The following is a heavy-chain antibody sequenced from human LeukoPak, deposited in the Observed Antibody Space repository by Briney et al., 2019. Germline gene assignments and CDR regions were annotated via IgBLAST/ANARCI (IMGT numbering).Heavy chain of an antibody. CDR2: INPNSGGT. V-gene: IGHV1-2*04. J-gene: IGHJ4*02. D-gene: IGHD1-26*01. Sequence: ASVKVSCKASGYTFTGYYMHWVRQAPGQGLEWMGWINPNSGGTNYAQKFQGWVTMTRDTSISTAYMELSSLRSEDTAVYYCARNGGATEFYFDYWGQGTLVTVSS. CDR1: GYTFTGYY. CDR3: ARNGGATEFYFDY.